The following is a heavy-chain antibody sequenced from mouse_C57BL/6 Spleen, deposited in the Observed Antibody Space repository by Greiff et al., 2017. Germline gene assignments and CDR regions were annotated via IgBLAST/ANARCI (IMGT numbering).Heavy chain of an antibody. CDR3: ARSYYGSSYGAMDY. CDR2: ISSGSSTI. V-gene: IGHV5-17*01. D-gene: IGHD1-1*01. J-gene: IGHJ4*01. Sequence: EVQLQESGGGLVKPGGSLKLSCAASGFTFSDYGMHWVRQAPEKGLEWVAYISSGSSTIYYADTVKGRFTISRDNAKNTLFLQMTSLRSEDTAMYYCARSYYGSSYGAMDYWGQGTSVTVSS. CDR1: GFTFSDYG.